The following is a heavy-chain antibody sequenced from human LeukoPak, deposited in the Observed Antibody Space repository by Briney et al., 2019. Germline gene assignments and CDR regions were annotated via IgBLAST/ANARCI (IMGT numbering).Heavy chain of an antibody. Sequence: GRSLTPSCPVSAFTSTSFGTDCVRHAPGEGLGWVAAIWNNGSNKYYADSVKGRFTISRDNSKNTLYLQMSSLRAEDTAVYYCARDPSGSYYGYYYYCMDVWGKGTTVTVSS. V-gene: IGHV3-33*01. CDR3: ARDPSGSYYGYYYYCMDV. CDR1: AFTSTSFG. CDR2: IWNNGSNK. D-gene: IGHD1-26*01. J-gene: IGHJ6*03.